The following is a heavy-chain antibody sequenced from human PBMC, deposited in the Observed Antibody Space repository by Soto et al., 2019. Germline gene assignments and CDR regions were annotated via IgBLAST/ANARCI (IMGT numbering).Heavy chain of an antibody. V-gene: IGHV4-59*08. Sequence: PSETLSLTCTVSGGSISTYYWSWIRQPPGKGLEWIGYIYYSGSTNYTPSLKSRVTISVDTSKSQFSLKLSSVTAADTAVFYCARHDYGVLGGYYYMDVWGKGTTVTVSS. D-gene: IGHD4-17*01. CDR1: GGSISTYY. CDR3: ARHDYGVLGGYYYMDV. J-gene: IGHJ6*03. CDR2: IYYSGST.